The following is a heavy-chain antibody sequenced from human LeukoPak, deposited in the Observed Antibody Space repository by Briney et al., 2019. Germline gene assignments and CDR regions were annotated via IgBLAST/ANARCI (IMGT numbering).Heavy chain of an antibody. J-gene: IGHJ4*02. CDR2: IYHSGST. D-gene: IGHD6-19*01. CDR3: ARTPGIAVAGTIRDRYYFDY. V-gene: IGHV4-38-2*02. CDR1: GYSISSGYY. Sequence: SETLSLTCTVSGYSISSGYYWGWIRQPPGKGLEWIGSIYHSGSTYYNPSLKSRVTISVDTSENQFSLKLSSVTAADTAVYYCARTPGIAVAGTIRDRYYFDYWGQGTLVTVSS.